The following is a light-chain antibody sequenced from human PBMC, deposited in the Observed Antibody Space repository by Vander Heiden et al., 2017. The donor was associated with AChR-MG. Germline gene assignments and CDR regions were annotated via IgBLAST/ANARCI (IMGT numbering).Light chain of an antibody. CDR1: SDLPAGTSR. CDR2: FKSESDK. V-gene: IGLV5-45*02. CDR3: MIWHSSAWV. Sequence: QAVLTQPSSLPASPGASASHTCTLHSDLPAGTSRIHWYQQKPGSPPQFLLRFKSESDKQQGSGVPSRFSGSRDLSANAGILLISGLQSEDEADYYCMIWHSSAWVFGRGTKLTVL. J-gene: IGLJ3*02.